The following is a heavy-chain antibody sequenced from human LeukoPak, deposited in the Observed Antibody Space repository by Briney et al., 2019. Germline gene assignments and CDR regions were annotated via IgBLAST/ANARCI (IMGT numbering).Heavy chain of an antibody. V-gene: IGHV4-59*08. Sequence: SETLSLTCTVSGGTISGFVWSWIRQPPGEGLDYIGYIYGTGTTNYNPLLKSRVTLSVDTSKNQFSLNLKSVTAADTAVYYCARLAKGEQWLAYYFDYWGQGALVTVSS. J-gene: IGHJ4*02. CDR2: IYGTGTT. D-gene: IGHD6-19*01. CDR1: GGTISGFV. CDR3: ARLAKGEQWLAYYFDY.